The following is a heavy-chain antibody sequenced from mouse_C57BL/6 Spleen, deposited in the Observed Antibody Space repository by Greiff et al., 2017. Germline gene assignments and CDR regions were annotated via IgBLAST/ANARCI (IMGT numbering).Heavy chain of an antibody. CDR3: AREGGYYWYFDV. CDR2: INPSNGGT. J-gene: IGHJ1*03. V-gene: IGHV1-53*01. CDR1: GYTFTSYW. Sequence: VQLQQSGTELVKPGASVKLSCKASGYTFTSYWMHWVKQRPGQGLEWIGNINPSNGGTNYNEKFKSKATLTVDKSSSTAYMQLSSLTSEDSAVYYCAREGGYYWYFDVWGTGTTVTVSS. D-gene: IGHD2-2*01.